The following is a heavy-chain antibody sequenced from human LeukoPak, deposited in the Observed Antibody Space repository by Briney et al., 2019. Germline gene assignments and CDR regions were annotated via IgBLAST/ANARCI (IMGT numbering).Heavy chain of an antibody. V-gene: IGHV1-2*02. CDR2: INPNSGGT. D-gene: IGHD3-16*01. J-gene: IGHJ6*03. CDR3: AVLENTGGYYYYYYMDV. CDR1: GYTFTGYY. Sequence: GASVKVSCKASGYTFTGYYMHWVRQAPGQGLEWMGWINPNSGGTNYAQKFQGRVTMTRDTSISTAYMELSRLRSDGTAVYYCAVLENTGGYYYYYYMDVWGKGTTVTVSS.